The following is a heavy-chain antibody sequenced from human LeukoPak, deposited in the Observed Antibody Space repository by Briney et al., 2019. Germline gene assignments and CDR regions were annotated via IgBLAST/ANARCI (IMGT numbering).Heavy chain of an antibody. CDR1: GFIFSSSA. J-gene: IGHJ4*02. D-gene: IGHD2-15*01. CDR2: ISNNGGYT. Sequence: GGSLRLSCAASGFIFSSSAMSWVRQAPGKGLEWVSAISNNGGYTYYADSVQGRFTISRDNSKSTLCLQMNGLRAEDTAVYYCAKQLGYCSDGSCYFPYWGQGTLVTVSS. CDR3: AKQLGYCSDGSCYFPY. V-gene: IGHV3-23*01.